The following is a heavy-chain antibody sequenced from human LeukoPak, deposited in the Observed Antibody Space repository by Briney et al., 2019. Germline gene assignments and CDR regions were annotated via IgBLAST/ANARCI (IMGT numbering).Heavy chain of an antibody. D-gene: IGHD6-13*01. V-gene: IGHV4-38-2*02. CDR1: GYSISSGYY. J-gene: IGHJ1*01. CDR3: ARAYSSSWSPAEYFQH. CDR2: VYHSGST. Sequence: SETLSLTCTVSGYSISSGYYWGWIRPPPGKGLEWIGSVYHSGSTYYNPSLKSRVTISVDTSKNQFSLKLSSVTAADTALYYCARAYSSSWSPAEYFQHWGQGTLVTVSS.